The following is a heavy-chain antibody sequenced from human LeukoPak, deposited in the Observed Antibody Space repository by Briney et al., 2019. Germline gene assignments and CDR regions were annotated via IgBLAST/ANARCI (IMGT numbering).Heavy chain of an antibody. D-gene: IGHD3-10*01. Sequence: SETLSLTCTVSGGSISNKYWSWIRQPPGKGLEWIGYIYYSGSTNYNPSLKSRVTISVDTSKNQFSLKLSSVTAADTAVYYCASAGGSGSYSSSYYYMDVWGKGTTVTISS. V-gene: IGHV4-59*01. J-gene: IGHJ6*03. CDR3: ASAGGSGSYSSSYYYMDV. CDR2: IYYSGST. CDR1: GGSISNKY.